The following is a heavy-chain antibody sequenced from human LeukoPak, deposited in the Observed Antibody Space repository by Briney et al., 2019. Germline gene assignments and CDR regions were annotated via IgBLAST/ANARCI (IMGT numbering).Heavy chain of an antibody. D-gene: IGHD1/OR15-1a*01. CDR1: GFTFSSHW. CDR3: GAGTFYYYMDV. V-gene: IGHV3-7*01. J-gene: IGHJ6*03. Sequence: GGSLRLSCAASGFTFSSHWMSWVRQAPGKGLEWVANINQDGSEKYYVDSVKGRFTISRDNAKNSLYPQMNSLRAEDTAVYYCGAGTFYYYMDVWGKGTTVTVSS. CDR2: INQDGSEK.